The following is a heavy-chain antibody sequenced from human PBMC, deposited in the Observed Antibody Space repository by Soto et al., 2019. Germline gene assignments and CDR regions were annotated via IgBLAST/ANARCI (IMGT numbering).Heavy chain of an antibody. V-gene: IGHV4-59*08. Sequence: QVQLQESGPGLVKPSETLSLSCTVSGGSISSYYWSWFRQSPGKRMEWIGYVHHSWGSSYNPSLQSRVAIPLHTPKSQFSLKVTSVTATDTAVYYCARQGFGPLHGLVDVWGQGTTVTVSS. CDR1: GGSISSYY. CDR3: ARQGFGPLHGLVDV. CDR2: VHHSWGS. D-gene: IGHD3-10*01. J-gene: IGHJ6*02.